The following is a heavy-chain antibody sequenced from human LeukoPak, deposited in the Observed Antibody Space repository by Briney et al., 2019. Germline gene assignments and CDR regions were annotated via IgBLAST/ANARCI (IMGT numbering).Heavy chain of an antibody. V-gene: IGHV3-23*01. CDR2: INGDGTRT. CDR3: ARAKIIHSLTHMDV. Sequence: PGGSLRLSCAASGFTFSSSVMSWVRQAPGKGLEWVSTINGDGTRTYYAVSSNGRFIISRDNSKKTLYLQMNSLRSDDAAVYYCARAKIIHSLTHMDVWGQGTTVTVSS. CDR1: GFTFSSSV. D-gene: IGHD2/OR15-2a*01. J-gene: IGHJ6*02.